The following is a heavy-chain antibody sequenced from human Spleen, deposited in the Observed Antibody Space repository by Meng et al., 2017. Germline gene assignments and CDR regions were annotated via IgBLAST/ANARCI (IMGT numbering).Heavy chain of an antibody. Sequence: GESLKISCEASGFTFNNFEMNWVRQAPGKGLECLSYINSRGSSIFYADSVKGRFTISRDIAKNLLYLQMNSLRVEDTAVFYCARGGQDRLIGTGYGLDVWGQGTTVTVSS. J-gene: IGHJ6*02. CDR3: ARGGQDRLIGTGYGLDV. V-gene: IGHV3-48*03. CDR2: INSRGSSI. CDR1: GFTFNNFE. D-gene: IGHD3-22*01.